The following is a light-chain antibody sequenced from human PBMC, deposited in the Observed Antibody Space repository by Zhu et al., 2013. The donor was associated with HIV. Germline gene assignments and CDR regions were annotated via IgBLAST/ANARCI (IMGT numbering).Light chain of an antibody. V-gene: IGKV3-20*01. Sequence: EIVLTQSPGTLSLSPGDRATLSCRSSQSVSSTYLAWYQQKPGQAPRLLIYAASSRATGIPDRFSGSESGTDFTLTISRLEPEDFAVYYCQQYGSSPLTFGGGTTIEIK. CDR1: QSVSSTY. CDR2: AAS. J-gene: IGKJ4*01. CDR3: QQYGSSPLT.